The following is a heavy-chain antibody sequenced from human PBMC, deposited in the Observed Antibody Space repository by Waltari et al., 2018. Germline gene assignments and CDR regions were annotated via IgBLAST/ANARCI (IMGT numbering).Heavy chain of an antibody. J-gene: IGHJ4*02. CDR2: ISYDGSNK. D-gene: IGHD6-6*01. V-gene: IGHV3-30*18. CDR3: AKVPSSSSDFDY. Sequence: QVQLVESGGGVVQPGRSLRLSCAASGFTFSSYGMPRVRQAPGKGLEWVAVISYDGSNKYYADSVKGRFTISRDNSKNTLYLHMNSLRAEDTAVYYCAKVPSSSSDFDYWGQGTLVTVSS. CDR1: GFTFSSYG.